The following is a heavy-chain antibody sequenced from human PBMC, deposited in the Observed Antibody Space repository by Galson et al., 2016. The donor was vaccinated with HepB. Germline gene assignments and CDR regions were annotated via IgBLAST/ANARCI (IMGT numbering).Heavy chain of an antibody. Sequence: SLRLSCAASGFTFRSHGMHWVRQAPGKGLEWVAVIWYDGSNKYYADSVKGRFTISRDNSKNTLYLQMNSLRVEDTAVYYCARDGGLSPGDAFDTWGQGTMVTVSS. CDR1: GFTFRSHG. CDR3: ARDGGLSPGDAFDT. J-gene: IGHJ3*02. V-gene: IGHV3-33*01. CDR2: IWYDGSNK. D-gene: IGHD3-16*01.